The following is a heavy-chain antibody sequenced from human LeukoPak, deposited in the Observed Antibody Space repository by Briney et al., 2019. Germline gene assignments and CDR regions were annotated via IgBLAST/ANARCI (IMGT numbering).Heavy chain of an antibody. J-gene: IGHJ4*02. D-gene: IGHD3-9*01. CDR3: ARGLRYFDWLLSHYFDY. CDR1: GYTFTDYY. CDR2: INPNSGGT. V-gene: IGHV1-2*02. Sequence: ASVKVSCKASGYTFTDYYMHWVRQAPGQGLEWMGWINPNSGGTNYAQKFQGRVTMTRDTSISTAYMELSRLRSDDTAVYYCARGLRYFDWLLSHYFDYWGQGTLVTVSS.